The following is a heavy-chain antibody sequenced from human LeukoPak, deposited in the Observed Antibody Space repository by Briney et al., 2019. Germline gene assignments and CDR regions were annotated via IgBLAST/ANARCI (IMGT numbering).Heavy chain of an antibody. Sequence: NPSQTLSLTCAVSGGSISSGGYSWSWIRQPPGKGLEWIGYIYHSGSTYYNPSLKSRVTISVDRSKNQFSLKLSSVTAADTAVYYCAGYGSGSYFGSNWFDPWGQGTLVTVSS. D-gene: IGHD3-10*01. CDR2: IYHSGST. CDR1: GGSISSGGYS. V-gene: IGHV4-30-2*01. CDR3: AGYGSGSYFGSNWFDP. J-gene: IGHJ5*02.